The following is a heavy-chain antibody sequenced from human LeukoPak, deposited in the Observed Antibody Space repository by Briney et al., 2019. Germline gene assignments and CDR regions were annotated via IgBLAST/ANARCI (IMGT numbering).Heavy chain of an antibody. Sequence: GGSLRLSCAASGFTFSSNSMNWVRQAPGKGLEWVSSISTSSIYIYYADSVKGRFTISRDNAKNSLYLQMSSLRAEDTAVYYCARGLRRGIVVVTAMAFDIWGQGTMVTVSS. CDR2: ISTSSIYI. D-gene: IGHD2-21*02. V-gene: IGHV3-21*01. CDR3: ARGLRRGIVVVTAMAFDI. J-gene: IGHJ3*02. CDR1: GFTFSSNS.